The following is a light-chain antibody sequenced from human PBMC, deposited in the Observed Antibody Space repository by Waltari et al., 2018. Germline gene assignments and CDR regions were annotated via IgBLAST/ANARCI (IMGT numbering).Light chain of an antibody. V-gene: IGKV2-29*02. CDR1: QSLLHSNGNTY. CDR2: RVS. J-gene: IGKJ2*03. Sequence: DIVMTQTPLSLPVTPGEPASISCRSSQSLLHSNGNTYLYWYLQKPGQPPRLLIYRVSNRFSGVPDRFSGIGSGTDFTLKISRVEAEDVGVYYCMQALQTPYSFGQGTKVEIK. CDR3: MQALQTPYS.